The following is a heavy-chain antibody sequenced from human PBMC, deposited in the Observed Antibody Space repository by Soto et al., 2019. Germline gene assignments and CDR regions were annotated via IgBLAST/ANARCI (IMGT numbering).Heavy chain of an antibody. CDR3: ANPGGIGYSSSSNY. V-gene: IGHV3-23*01. CDR1: GFTFSSYA. J-gene: IGHJ4*02. CDR2: ISGSGGST. Sequence: GGSLRLSCAASGFTFSSYAMSWVRQAPGKGLEWVSDISGSGGSTYYADSVKGRFTISRDNSKNTLYLQMNSRRAEDTVVYYCANPGGIGYSSSSNYWGQGTLVTVSS. D-gene: IGHD6-6*01.